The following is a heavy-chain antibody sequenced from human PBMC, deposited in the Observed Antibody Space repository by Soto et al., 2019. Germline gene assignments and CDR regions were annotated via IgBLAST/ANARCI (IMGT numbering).Heavy chain of an antibody. CDR2: ISGSGDST. CDR1: GFTFSNYG. Sequence: EVQLLESGGGLIQPGGSLRLSCAASGFTFSNYGMNWVRQAPGKGLEWVSAISGSGDSTFYADSVKGRFTISRDNSKNTLFLQRDTMRAEDTARYYCAKKFRPSNIRRTYRHKTHSDSWGQGALVTVSS. D-gene: IGHD3-16*02. CDR3: AKKFRPSNIRRTYRHKTHSDS. J-gene: IGHJ4*02. V-gene: IGHV3-23*01.